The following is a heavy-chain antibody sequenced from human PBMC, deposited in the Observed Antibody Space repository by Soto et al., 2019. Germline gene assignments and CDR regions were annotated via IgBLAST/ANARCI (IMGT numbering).Heavy chain of an antibody. Sequence: QVQLVESGGGVVQPGRSLRLSCAASGFTFSSYGMHWVRQAPGKGLEWVAVIWYDGSNKYYADSVKGRFTISRDNSKNTLYLQMNSLRAEDTAVYYCARTQRYINTQQLGPMDVWGQGTTVTVSS. CDR3: ARTQRYINTQQLGPMDV. J-gene: IGHJ6*02. CDR2: IWYDGSNK. D-gene: IGHD6-13*01. CDR1: GFTFSSYG. V-gene: IGHV3-33*01.